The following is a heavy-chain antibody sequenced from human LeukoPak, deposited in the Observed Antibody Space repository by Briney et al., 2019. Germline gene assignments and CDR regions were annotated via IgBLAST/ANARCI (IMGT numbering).Heavy chain of an antibody. V-gene: IGHV1-46*01. J-gene: IGHJ3*02. CDR2: INPSGGST. Sequence: ASVKVSCRASGYTFTSYYMHWVRQAPGQGLEWMGIINPSGGSTSYAQKFQGRVTMTRDTSTSTVYMELSSLRSEDTAVYYCARVVSIRGSSDAFDIWGQGTMVTVSS. D-gene: IGHD1-26*01. CDR1: GYTFTSYY. CDR3: ARVVSIRGSSDAFDI.